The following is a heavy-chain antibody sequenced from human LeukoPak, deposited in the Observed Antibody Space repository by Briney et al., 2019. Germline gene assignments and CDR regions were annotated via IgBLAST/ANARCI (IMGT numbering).Heavy chain of an antibody. CDR3: ARVSPLSVVVPAAILGAFDI. CDR2: INESGST. D-gene: IGHD2-2*02. Sequence: ETLSLTCAVYGGPFSHYYWTWIRQPPGKGLEWIGEINESGSTNYDPSLKSRVTISVDTSKTHFSLNLTSVTAADTAVYYCARVSPLSVVVPAAILGAFDIWGQGTMVTVSS. V-gene: IGHV4-34*01. J-gene: IGHJ3*02. CDR1: GGPFSHYY.